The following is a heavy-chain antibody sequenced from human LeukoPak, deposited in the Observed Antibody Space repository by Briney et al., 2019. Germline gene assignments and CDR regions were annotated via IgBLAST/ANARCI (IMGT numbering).Heavy chain of an antibody. CDR2: IYPGDSDT. Sequence: PGESLKISCKGSGYSFTSYWIGWVRQMPGKGLEWMGIIYPGDSDTRYSPSSQGQATTSADKSISTAYLQWSSLKSSDTAMYYCARHVASTYYYYMDVWGKGTTVTVSS. V-gene: IGHV5-51*01. D-gene: IGHD2-2*01. J-gene: IGHJ6*03. CDR1: GYSFTSYW. CDR3: ARHVASTYYYYMDV.